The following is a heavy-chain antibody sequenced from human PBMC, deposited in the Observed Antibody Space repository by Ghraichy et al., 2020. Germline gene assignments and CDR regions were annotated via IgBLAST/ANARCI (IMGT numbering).Heavy chain of an antibody. CDR3: ARVGTYSSSWYGVLDS. J-gene: IGHJ4*02. V-gene: IGHV3-33*01. CDR1: GFTFSSYG. CDR2: IWYDGSNK. Sequence: GESLNISCAASGFTFSSYGMHWVRQAPGKGLEWVAVIWYDGSNKYYADSVKGRFTISRDNSKNTLYLQMNILRAEDTAVYYCARVGTYSSSWYGVLDSWGQGTLVTVSS. D-gene: IGHD6-13*01.